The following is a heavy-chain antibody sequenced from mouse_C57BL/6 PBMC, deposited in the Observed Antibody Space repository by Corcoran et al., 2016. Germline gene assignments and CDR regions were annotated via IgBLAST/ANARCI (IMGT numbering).Heavy chain of an antibody. CDR2: INTYSGVP. CDR1: GYTFTTYG. D-gene: IGHD2-5*01. V-gene: IGHV9-3*01. CDR3: ARRDYSNYGAMDY. Sequence: QIQLVQSGPELKKPGETVKISCKASGYTFTTYGMSWVKQAPGKGLKWMGWINTYSGVPTYADDFKGRFAFSLETSASTAYLQINNLKNEDTATYFCARRDYSNYGAMDYWGQGTSVTVSS. J-gene: IGHJ4*01.